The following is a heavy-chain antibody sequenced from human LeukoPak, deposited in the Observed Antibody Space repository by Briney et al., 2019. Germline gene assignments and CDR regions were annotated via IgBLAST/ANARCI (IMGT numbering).Heavy chain of an antibody. Sequence: SETLSLTCTVSGGSISSYYWSWIRQPPGKGLEWIGYIYYSGSINYNPSLKSRVTISVDTSKNQFSLKLSSVTAADTAVYYCARLPPYYDSSGFYGMDVWGQGTTVTVSS. CDR1: GGSISSYY. D-gene: IGHD3-22*01. V-gene: IGHV4-59*08. CDR3: ARLPPYYDSSGFYGMDV. CDR2: IYYSGSI. J-gene: IGHJ6*02.